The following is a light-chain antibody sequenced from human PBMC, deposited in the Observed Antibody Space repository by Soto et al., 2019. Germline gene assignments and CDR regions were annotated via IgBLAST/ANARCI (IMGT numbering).Light chain of an antibody. V-gene: IGLV2-14*01. J-gene: IGLJ1*01. CDR2: DVS. Sequence: ALTQPASVSGSPGQSITMSCTGTSSDVGGYNYVSWYQQHPGKAPKLMIYDVSNRPSGVSNRFSGSKSGNTASLTISGLQAEDEADYYFSSYTSSSTLYVFGTGTKVTVL. CDR1: SSDVGGYNY. CDR3: SSYTSSSTLYV.